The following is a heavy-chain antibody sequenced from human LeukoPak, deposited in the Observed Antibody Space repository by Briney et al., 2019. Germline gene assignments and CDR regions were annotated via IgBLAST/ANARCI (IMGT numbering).Heavy chain of an antibody. Sequence: TETLSLTCTVSGGSISSYYWGWIRQPPGKGLEWIGYTYYSGSTNYNPSLKSRVTISVDTSKNQFSLKLSSVTAADTAVYYCARLRVKGHSSSVGIDYWGQGTLVTVSS. J-gene: IGHJ4*02. CDR3: ARLRVKGHSSSVGIDY. CDR2: TYYSGST. D-gene: IGHD6-13*01. V-gene: IGHV4-59*01. CDR1: GGSISSYY.